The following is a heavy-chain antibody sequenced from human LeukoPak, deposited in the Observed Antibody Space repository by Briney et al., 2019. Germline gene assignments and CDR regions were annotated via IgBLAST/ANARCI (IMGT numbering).Heavy chain of an antibody. CDR1: GGSISSGGYY. V-gene: IGHV4-31*03. CDR2: IYYSGST. D-gene: IGHD3-22*01. J-gene: IGHJ4*02. CDR3: AREWLFEKDY. Sequence: SETLSLTCTVSGGSISSGGYYWSWIRQHPGKGLEWIGYIYYSGSTYYNPSLKSRVTISVDTSKNQFSLKLSSVTAADTAVYYCAREWLFEKDYWGQGTLVTVSS.